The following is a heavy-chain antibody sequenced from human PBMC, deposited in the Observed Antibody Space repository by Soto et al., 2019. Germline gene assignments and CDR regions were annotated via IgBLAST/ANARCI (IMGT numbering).Heavy chain of an antibody. D-gene: IGHD3-3*01. V-gene: IGHV3-21*01. Sequence: PGGSLRLSCAASGFTFRSYSMNWVRQAPGKGPEWVSSIGNNGDHIYYADSVRGRFTISRDNAKNSVYLQMNSLRAEDTAVYYCARDHLRFLEWLSIFDYWGQGALVTVSS. CDR1: GFTFRSYS. CDR3: ARDHLRFLEWLSIFDY. J-gene: IGHJ4*02. CDR2: IGNNGDHI.